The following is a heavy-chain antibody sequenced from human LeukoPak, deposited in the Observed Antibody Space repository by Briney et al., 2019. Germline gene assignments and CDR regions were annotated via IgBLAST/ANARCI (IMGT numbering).Heavy chain of an antibody. J-gene: IGHJ6*03. CDR1: GGSISSYN. Sequence: PSETLSLTCTVFGGSISSYNWNWIRQPPGKGLEWIGYISESGSTNYNSSLENRVTLSLDTSKNEISLNLRSATVADTAVYYCARQDALGKYPPPYYMDVWGKGTTVIVS. CDR2: ISESGST. V-gene: IGHV4-59*08. CDR3: ARQDALGKYPPPYYMDV. D-gene: IGHD3-16*01.